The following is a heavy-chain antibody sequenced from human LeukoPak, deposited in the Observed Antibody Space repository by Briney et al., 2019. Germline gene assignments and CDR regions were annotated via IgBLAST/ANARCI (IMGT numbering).Heavy chain of an antibody. CDR3: ARQPGRERWLQSYFDY. J-gene: IGHJ4*02. V-gene: IGHV3-7*03. D-gene: IGHD5-24*01. CDR1: GFTFSTYW. Sequence: GGSLRLSCAASGFTFSTYWMSWVRQAPGKGLEWVANIKQDGSEKYYVDSVKGRFTISRDNAKNSLYLQMNSLRVEDTAMYYCARQPGRERWLQSYFDYWGQGTLVTVSS. CDR2: IKQDGSEK.